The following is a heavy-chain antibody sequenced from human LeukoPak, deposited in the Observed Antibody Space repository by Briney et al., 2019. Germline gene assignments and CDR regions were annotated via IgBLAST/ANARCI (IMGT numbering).Heavy chain of an antibody. J-gene: IGHJ5*02. CDR3: ARENSELLWFGESHRFDP. V-gene: IGHV1-2*02. D-gene: IGHD3-10*01. CDR1: GYTFTGYY. Sequence: ASVKVSCKASGYTFTGYYMHWVRQAPGQGLEWMGWINPNSGGTNYAQKFQGRVTMTRDTSISTAYMELSRLRSDDTAVYYCARENSELLWFGESHRFDPWGQGTLVTVSS. CDR2: INPNSGGT.